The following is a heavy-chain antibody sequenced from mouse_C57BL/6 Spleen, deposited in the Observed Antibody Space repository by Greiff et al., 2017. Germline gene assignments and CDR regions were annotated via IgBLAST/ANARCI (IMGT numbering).Heavy chain of an antibody. Sequence: QVQLKQPGAELVKPGASVKMSCKASGYTFTSYWITWVKQRPGQGLEWIGDIYPGSGSTNYNEKFKSKATLTVDTSSSTAYMQLSSLTSEDSAVYYCARKYEGYYVSYAMDYWGQGTAVTVSS. CDR3: ARKYEGYYVSYAMDY. V-gene: IGHV1-55*01. J-gene: IGHJ4*01. D-gene: IGHD2-3*01. CDR2: IYPGSGST. CDR1: GYTFTSYW.